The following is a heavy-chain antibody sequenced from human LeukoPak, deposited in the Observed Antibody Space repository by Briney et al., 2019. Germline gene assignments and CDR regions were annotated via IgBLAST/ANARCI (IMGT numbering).Heavy chain of an antibody. CDR2: IYYSGST. V-gene: IGHV4-31*03. Sequence: SQTLSLTCTVSGGSISSGGYYWNWIRQHPGKGLEWIGYIYYSGSTYYNPSLKSRVTISVDTSKNQFSLKLSSVTAADTAVYYCARDLVSGYGDYALRGMAFAIWGQGTMVTVSS. CDR3: ARDLVSGYGDYALRGMAFAI. J-gene: IGHJ3*02. D-gene: IGHD4-17*01. CDR1: GGSISSGGYY.